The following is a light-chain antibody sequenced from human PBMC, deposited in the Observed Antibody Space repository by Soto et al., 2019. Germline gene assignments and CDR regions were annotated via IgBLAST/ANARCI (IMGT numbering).Light chain of an antibody. Sequence: EIVLTQSPATLSLSPGERATLSCKASQSVSTSLAWYQQKPGQAPRLLIYDASKRATGIPARFSGSGSGTDFTLTINSLEPEDVAVYYCQQRSNLVTFGGGTKVEIK. CDR3: QQRSNLVT. CDR2: DAS. J-gene: IGKJ4*01. CDR1: QSVSTS. V-gene: IGKV3-11*01.